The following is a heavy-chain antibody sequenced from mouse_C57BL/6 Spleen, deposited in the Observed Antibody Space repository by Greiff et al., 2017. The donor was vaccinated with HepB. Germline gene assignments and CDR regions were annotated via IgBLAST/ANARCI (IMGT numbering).Heavy chain of an antibody. J-gene: IGHJ3*01. Sequence: VKLQQPGAELVKPGASVKLSCKASGYTFTSYWMQWVKQRPGQGLEWIGEIDPSDSYTNYNQKFKGKATLTVDTSSSTAYMQLSSLTSEDSAVYYCARRADYERFAYWGQGTLVTVSA. CDR2: IDPSDSYT. D-gene: IGHD2-4*01. V-gene: IGHV1-50*01. CDR1: GYTFTSYW. CDR3: ARRADYERFAY.